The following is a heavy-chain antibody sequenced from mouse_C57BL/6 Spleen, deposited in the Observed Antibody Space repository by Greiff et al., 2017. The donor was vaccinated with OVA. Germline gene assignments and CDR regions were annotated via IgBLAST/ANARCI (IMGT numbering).Heavy chain of an antibody. CDR2: ISNGGGST. CDR1: GFTFSDYY. CDR3: ARRSYYSNYDGYFDV. V-gene: IGHV5-12*01. J-gene: IGHJ1*03. Sequence: EVMLVESGGGLVQPGGSLKLSCAASGFTFSDYYMYWVRQTPEKSLEWVAYISNGGGSTYYPDTVQGRFTISRDHAKNTLYLQMSRLKSEDTAMYYCARRSYYSNYDGYFDVWGTGTTVTVSS. D-gene: IGHD2-5*01.